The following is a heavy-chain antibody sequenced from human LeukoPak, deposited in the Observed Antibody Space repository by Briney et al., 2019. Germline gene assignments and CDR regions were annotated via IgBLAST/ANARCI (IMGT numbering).Heavy chain of an antibody. CDR3: ARRRYYDSTGFFD. V-gene: IGHV4-39*02. Sequence: PSETPSLTCTVSGGSISSSSYYWGWIRQPPGKGLEWIGDIYYSGRTYYNLSLRNRVSISLDTSKNRFSLTLTSVTAADTAVYYCARRRYYDSTGFFDWGRGSLVIVSS. J-gene: IGHJ1*01. CDR1: GGSISSSSYY. D-gene: IGHD3-22*01. CDR2: IYYSGRT.